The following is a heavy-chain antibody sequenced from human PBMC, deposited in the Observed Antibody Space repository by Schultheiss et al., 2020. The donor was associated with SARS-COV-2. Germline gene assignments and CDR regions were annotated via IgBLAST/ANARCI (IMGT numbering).Heavy chain of an antibody. J-gene: IGHJ6*02. CDR3: ARDGYNWDYYYGMDV. V-gene: IGHV3-30*01. CDR1: GFTFSSYA. D-gene: IGHD5-24*01. CDR2: ISYDGSNK. Sequence: GGSLRLSCAASGFTFSSYAMHWVRQAPGKGLEWVAVISYDGSNKYYADSVKGRFTISRDNSKNTLYLQMNSLRAEDTAVYYCARDGYNWDYYYGMDVWGQGTTVTVSS.